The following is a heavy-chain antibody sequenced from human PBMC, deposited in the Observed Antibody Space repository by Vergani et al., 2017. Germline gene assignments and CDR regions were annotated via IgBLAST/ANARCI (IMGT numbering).Heavy chain of an antibody. Sequence: QVQLVQSGAEVKKPGASVKVSCKASGYTFTSYYMHWVRQAPGQGLEWMGIINPIFGTANYAQKFQGRVTITADKSTSTAYMELSSLRSEDTAVYYCARVRGEGAFDIWGQGTMVTVSS. CDR2: INPIFGTA. CDR3: ARVRGEGAFDI. J-gene: IGHJ3*02. D-gene: IGHD3-10*01. CDR1: GYTFTSYY. V-gene: IGHV1-46*01.